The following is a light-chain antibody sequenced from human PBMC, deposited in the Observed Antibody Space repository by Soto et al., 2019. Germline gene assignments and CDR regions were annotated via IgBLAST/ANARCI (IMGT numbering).Light chain of an antibody. CDR1: QSISSW. CDR2: DAS. J-gene: IGKJ1*01. V-gene: IGKV1-5*01. CDR3: QQYTTYPWT. Sequence: DIQMTQSPSTLSASVGDRVTITWLASQSISSWLAWYQQKPGRAPKVLIFDASSLESGVPSRFSGSGSATEFTLTISSLQPDDFATYYCQQYTTYPWTFGQGTKVDIK.